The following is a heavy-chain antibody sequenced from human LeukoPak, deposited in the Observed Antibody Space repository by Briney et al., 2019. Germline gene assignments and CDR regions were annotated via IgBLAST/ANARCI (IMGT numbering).Heavy chain of an antibody. CDR1: GFTFSSYA. CDR3: AKDSPYYYDSSGYFDY. V-gene: IGHV3-23*01. D-gene: IGHD3-22*01. J-gene: IGHJ4*02. CDR2: ISGSGGST. Sequence: SGGSLRLSCAASGFTFSSYAMSWVRQAPGKGLEWVSAISGSGGSTYYADSVKGLFTISRDNYKNTLYLQMNSLRVEDTAVYYCAKDSPYYYDSSGYFDYWGQGTLVTVSS.